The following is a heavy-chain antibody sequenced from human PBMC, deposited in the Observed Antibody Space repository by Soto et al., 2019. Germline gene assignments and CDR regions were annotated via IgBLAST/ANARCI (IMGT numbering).Heavy chain of an antibody. CDR3: ARDYGDY. J-gene: IGHJ4*02. V-gene: IGHV3-30-3*01. CDR2: ISYDGSNK. Sequence: QVQLVESGGGVVQPGRSLRLSCAASGFTLSSYAMHWVRQAPGKGLEWVAVISYDGSNKYYADSVKGRFTISRDNSKNTLYLQMNSLRAEDTAVYYCARDYGDYWGQGTLVTVSS. D-gene: IGHD4-17*01. CDR1: GFTLSSYA.